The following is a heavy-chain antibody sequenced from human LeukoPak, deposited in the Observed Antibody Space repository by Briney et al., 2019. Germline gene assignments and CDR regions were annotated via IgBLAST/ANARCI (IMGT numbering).Heavy chain of an antibody. CDR2: IYYSGST. Sequence: PSETLSLTCAVCNGSLSGYYWSWIRQPPGKGLEWIGSIYYSGSTYYNPSLKSRVTISVDTSKNQFSLKLSSVTAADTAVYYCARPPTPSIGGVDTWGQGTMVTVSS. CDR1: NGSLSGYY. J-gene: IGHJ3*02. D-gene: IGHD2-15*01. CDR3: ARPPTPSIGGVDT. V-gene: IGHV4-34*01.